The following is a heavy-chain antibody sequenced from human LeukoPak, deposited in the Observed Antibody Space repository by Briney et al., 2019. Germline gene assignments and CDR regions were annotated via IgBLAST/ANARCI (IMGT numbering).Heavy chain of an antibody. J-gene: IGHJ5*02. CDR1: GFTFSSYW. Sequence: SGGSLRLSCAASGFTFSSYWMHWVRQAPGKGLVWVSRSNTDGSSYADSVKGQFTISRDNAKNTLYLQMNSLRAEDTALYYCARGGYCSGGTCYTDNWFDPWGQGTLVTVSS. CDR2: SNTDGS. CDR3: ARGGYCSGGTCYTDNWFDP. D-gene: IGHD2-15*01. V-gene: IGHV3-74*01.